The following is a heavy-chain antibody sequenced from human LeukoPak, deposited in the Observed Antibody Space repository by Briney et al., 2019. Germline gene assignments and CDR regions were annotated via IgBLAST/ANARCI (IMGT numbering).Heavy chain of an antibody. V-gene: IGHV4-39*07. CDR1: GGSISSSSYY. D-gene: IGHD3-9*01. CDR2: IYYSGST. CDR3: ARVSPLRNAFDI. Sequence: PSETLSLTCTVSGGSISSSSYYWGWIRQPPGKGLEWIGSIYYSGSTYYNPSLKSRVTISVDTSKNQFSLKLSSVTAADTAVYYCARVSPLRNAFDIWGQGTMVTVSS. J-gene: IGHJ3*02.